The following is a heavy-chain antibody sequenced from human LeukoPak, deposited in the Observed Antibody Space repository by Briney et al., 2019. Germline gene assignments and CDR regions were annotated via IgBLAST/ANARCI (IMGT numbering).Heavy chain of an antibody. CDR1: GGSISSGGYY. CDR2: IYYSGST. J-gene: IGHJ4*02. Sequence: KPSETLSLTCTVSGGSISSGGYYWSWIRQHPGKGLEWIGYIYYSGSTYYNPSLKSRVTISVDTSKNQFSLKLSSVTAADTAVYYCARDSYDGSVFFDSWGQETRVPVSS. V-gene: IGHV4-31*03. CDR3: ARDSYDGSVFFDS. D-gene: IGHD3-22*01.